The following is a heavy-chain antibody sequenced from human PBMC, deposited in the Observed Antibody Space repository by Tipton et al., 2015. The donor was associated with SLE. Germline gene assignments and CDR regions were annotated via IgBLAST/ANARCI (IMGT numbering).Heavy chain of an antibody. CDR1: GGSISSYY. Sequence: TLSLTCTVSGGSISSYYWSWIRQPPGKGLEWIGYIYYSGSTNYNPSLKSRVTISVDTSKNQFSLKLSSVTAADTAVYYCARPRIVGATGNAFDIWGQGTMVTVSS. J-gene: IGHJ3*02. CDR2: IYYSGST. CDR3: ARPRIVGATGNAFDI. D-gene: IGHD1-26*01. V-gene: IGHV4-59*08.